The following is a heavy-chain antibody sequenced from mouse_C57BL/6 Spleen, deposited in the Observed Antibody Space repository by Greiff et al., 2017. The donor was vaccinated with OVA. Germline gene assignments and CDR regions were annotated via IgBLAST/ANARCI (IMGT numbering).Heavy chain of an antibody. J-gene: IGHJ3*01. D-gene: IGHD4-1*01. Sequence: QVQLQQPGAELVKPGASVKLSCKASGYTFTSYWMPWVKQRPGHGLEWIGMIHPNRGSTNYNEKFKSKATLTVAKSSSTAYMQLSSLTAEDSAVDDCARANWDWPWFAYWGQGTLVTVSA. CDR3: ARANWDWPWFAY. CDR2: IHPNRGST. V-gene: IGHV1-64*01. CDR1: GYTFTSYW.